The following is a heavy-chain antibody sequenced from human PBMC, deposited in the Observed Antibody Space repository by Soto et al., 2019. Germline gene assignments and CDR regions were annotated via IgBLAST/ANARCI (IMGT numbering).Heavy chain of an antibody. J-gene: IGHJ6*02. CDR3: ATNIPEAGYYYYGMDV. V-gene: IGHV1-46*01. Sequence: ASVKVSCKASGYTFTSYYMHWVRQAPGQGLEWMGIINPSGGSTSYAQKFQGRVTMTEDTSTDTAYMELSSLRSEDTAVYYCATNIPEAGYYYYGMDVWGQGTTVTVSS. CDR1: GYTFTSYY. CDR2: INPSGGST.